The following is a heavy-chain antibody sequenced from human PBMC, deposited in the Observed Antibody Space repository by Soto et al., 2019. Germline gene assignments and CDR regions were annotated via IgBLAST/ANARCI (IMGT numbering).Heavy chain of an antibody. CDR1: GGTFSSHA. D-gene: IGHD3-3*01. CDR3: ASGVAIFGVVVPYYYYGMDV. J-gene: IGHJ6*02. Sequence: SVKVSCKASGGTFSSHAISWLPQAPGQGLEWMGGIIPFFKATNYAQKFQDRVTITADDSTGTAYMDLYSLRSDDTAVYYCASGVAIFGVVVPYYYYGMDVWGQGTTVTVSS. CDR2: IIPFFKAT. V-gene: IGHV1-69*13.